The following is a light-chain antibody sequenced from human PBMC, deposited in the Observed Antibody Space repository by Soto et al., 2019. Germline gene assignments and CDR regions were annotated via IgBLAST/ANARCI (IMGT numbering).Light chain of an antibody. CDR3: QQYENFPLN. CDR2: DAS. J-gene: IGKJ5*01. Sequence: DIQMTQSPSSLSASVGDRVTITCQASHDIRKYLNWYQQKPGKAPRLLIYDASNMEKGGPSRFTGSGSGTDFIFTNRRLQPEYIAKNYCQQYENFPLNFGQGARLETK. V-gene: IGKV1-33*01. CDR1: HDIRKY.